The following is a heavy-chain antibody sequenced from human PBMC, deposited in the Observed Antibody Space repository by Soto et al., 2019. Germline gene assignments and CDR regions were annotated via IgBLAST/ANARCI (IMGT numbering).Heavy chain of an antibody. Sequence: ASETLSLTCAVYGGSVNGYYWNWIRQPPGKGPEWIGEINHTGGTHYNPSLKSRVTMSVDTSKNQFSLRLSSVTAADTAIYYCATRITVFGLLIPPFDPWGQGTQVTVPQ. J-gene: IGHJ5*02. D-gene: IGHD3-3*01. V-gene: IGHV4-34*01. CDR3: ATRITVFGLLIPPFDP. CDR2: INHTGGT. CDR1: GGSVNGYY.